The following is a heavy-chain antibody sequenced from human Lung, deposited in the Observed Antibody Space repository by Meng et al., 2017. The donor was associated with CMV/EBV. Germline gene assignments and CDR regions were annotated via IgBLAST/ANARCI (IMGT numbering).Heavy chain of an antibody. D-gene: IGHD6-19*01. CDR2: IYTSGTT. CDR3: ARAEADTGNFDY. V-gene: IGHV4-4*07. Sequence: QLQAPGPVLVTPAVTLSLTCTVSGGSYSSYYWSWIRQAAGKGLEWIGRIYTSGTTIYNPSLKSRLTLSVDTSKNQFSLKLNSVTAADTAVYYCARAEADTGNFDYWGQGTLVTVSS. J-gene: IGHJ4*02. CDR1: GGSYSSYY.